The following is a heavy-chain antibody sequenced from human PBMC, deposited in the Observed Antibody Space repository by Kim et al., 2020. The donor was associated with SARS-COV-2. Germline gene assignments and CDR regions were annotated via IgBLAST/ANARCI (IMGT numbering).Heavy chain of an antibody. CDR1: GGSISSSSYY. Sequence: SETLSLTCTVSGGSISSSSYYWGWIRQPPGKGLEWIGSIYYSGSTYYNPSLKSRVTISVDTSKNQFSLKLSSVTAADTAVYYCARLPLASIQLWFWDYWG. CDR2: IYYSGST. V-gene: IGHV4-39*01. J-gene: IGHJ4*01. D-gene: IGHD5-18*01. CDR3: ARLPLASIQLWFWDY.